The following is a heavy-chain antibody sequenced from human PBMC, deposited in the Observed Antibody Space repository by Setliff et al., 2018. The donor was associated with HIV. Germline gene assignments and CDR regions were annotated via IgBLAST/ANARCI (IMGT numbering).Heavy chain of an antibody. CDR1: GYTFTSYA. V-gene: IGHV1-3*01. Sequence: ASVKVSCKASGYTFTSYAMHWVRQAPGQRLEWMGWINAGNGNTKYSQKFQGRVTITRDTSASTAYMELSSLRSEDTAVYYCARGFSVYSSSDPLLNWFDPLGQGTLVTVSS. CDR3: ARGFSVYSSSDPLLNWFDP. CDR2: INAGNGNT. D-gene: IGHD6-6*01. J-gene: IGHJ5*02.